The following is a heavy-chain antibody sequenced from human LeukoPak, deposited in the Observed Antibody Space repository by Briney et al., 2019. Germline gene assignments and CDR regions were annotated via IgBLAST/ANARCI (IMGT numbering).Heavy chain of an antibody. CDR1: GFTFSSYA. Sequence: GRSLRLSCAASGFTFSSYAMHWVRQAPGKGLEWVAVISYDGSNKYYADSVKGRFTISRDNAKNSLYLQMNSLRAEDTAVYYCARDGWGVPDYWGQGTLVTVSS. J-gene: IGHJ4*02. CDR2: ISYDGSNK. V-gene: IGHV3-30*04. CDR3: ARDGWGVPDY. D-gene: IGHD3-10*01.